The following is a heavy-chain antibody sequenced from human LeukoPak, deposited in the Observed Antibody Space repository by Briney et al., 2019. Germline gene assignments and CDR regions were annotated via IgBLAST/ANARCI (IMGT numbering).Heavy chain of an antibody. J-gene: IGHJ3*02. CDR2: FDPEDGET. V-gene: IGHV1-24*01. CDR3: ATRITIFGVVVDAFDI. Sequence: ASVKVSCKVSGYTLTELSMHWVRQAPGKGLEWMGGFDPEDGETIYAQKFQGRVTMTEDTSTDTDYMELSSLRSEDTAVYYCATRITIFGVVVDAFDIWGQGTMVTVSS. D-gene: IGHD3-3*01. CDR1: GYTLTELS.